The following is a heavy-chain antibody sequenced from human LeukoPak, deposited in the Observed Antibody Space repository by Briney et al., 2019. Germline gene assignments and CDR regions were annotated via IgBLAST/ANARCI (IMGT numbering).Heavy chain of an antibody. CDR3: ARDRLIQLWLRDYYYGMDV. Sequence: PGGSLRLSCAASGFTFSSYAMHWVRQAPGKGLEYVSAISSNGGSTYYANSVKGRFTISRDNSKNTLYLQMGSLRAEDMAVCYCARDRLIQLWLRDYYYGMDVWGQGTTVTVSS. CDR2: ISSNGGST. V-gene: IGHV3-64*01. J-gene: IGHJ6*02. CDR1: GFTFSSYA. D-gene: IGHD5-18*01.